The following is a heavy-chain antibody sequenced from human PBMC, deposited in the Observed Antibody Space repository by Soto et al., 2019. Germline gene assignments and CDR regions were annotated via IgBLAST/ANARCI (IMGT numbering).Heavy chain of an antibody. CDR1: GGTSISSSYY. D-gene: IGHD3-3*01. CDR3: ASEYVLRFLEWLFPYYFDY. Sequence: SETHSLTSTVPGGTSISSSYYWGWIRKPPGKGLEWIGSIYYSGSTCYNPSLKSRVTISVDTSKNQFSLKLSSVTAADTAVYYCASEYVLRFLEWLFPYYFDYWGQGTLVTVSS. J-gene: IGHJ4*02. V-gene: IGHV4-39*01. CDR2: IYYSGST.